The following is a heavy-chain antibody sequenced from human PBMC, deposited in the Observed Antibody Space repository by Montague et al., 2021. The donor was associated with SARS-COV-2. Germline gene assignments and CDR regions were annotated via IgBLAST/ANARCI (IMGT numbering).Heavy chain of an antibody. CDR3: ASGQPAAVTFYGIWNGQRDYYYYMDV. CDR2: INHSESP. Sequence: SETLSLTCAVYGGSFSGHYWCWIRQPPGKGLGWMGEINHSESPKYNPSLKSRVILLVDTYKNKFSLKLSSVTAADTAVYYCASGQPAAVTFYGIWNGQRDYYYYMDVWAKGTTVTVSS. J-gene: IGHJ6*03. D-gene: IGHD3-3*01. CDR1: GGSFSGHY. V-gene: IGHV4-34*01.